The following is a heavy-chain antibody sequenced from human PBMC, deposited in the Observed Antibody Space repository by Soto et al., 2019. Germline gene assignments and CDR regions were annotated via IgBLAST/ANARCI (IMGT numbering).Heavy chain of an antibody. V-gene: IGHV4-59*08. D-gene: IGHD3-10*01. J-gene: IGHJ4*02. CDR1: GGSISSYY. Sequence: SETLSLTCTVSGGSISSYYWSWIRQPPGKGLEWIGYIYYSGSTNYNPSLKSRVTISVDTSKNQFSLKLSSVTAADTAVYYCARSENYYGSGSYVHYWGQGTLVTVSS. CDR3: ARSENYYGSGSYVHY. CDR2: IYYSGST.